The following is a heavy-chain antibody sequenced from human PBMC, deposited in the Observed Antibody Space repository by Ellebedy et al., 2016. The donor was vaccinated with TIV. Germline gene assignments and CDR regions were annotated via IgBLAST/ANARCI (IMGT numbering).Heavy chain of an antibody. CDR2: IYPGDSDI. J-gene: IGHJ6*02. Sequence: GESLKISCKGSGYSFSSYWIGWVRQMPGKGLEWMGIIYPGDSDITYSPSFQGQVTISADKSISTVYLQWSTLRASDTAIYYCARHGYGSGSYYNAYYYFGMDVWGQGTTVTVSS. CDR1: GYSFSSYW. D-gene: IGHD3-10*01. V-gene: IGHV5-51*01. CDR3: ARHGYGSGSYYNAYYYFGMDV.